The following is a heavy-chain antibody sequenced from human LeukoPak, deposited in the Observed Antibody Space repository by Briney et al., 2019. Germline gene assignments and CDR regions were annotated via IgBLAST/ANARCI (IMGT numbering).Heavy chain of an antibody. Sequence: QPGGSLRLSCAASGFTFGSYGMSWVRQAPGKGLEWVSFISPSGYRTSNADFVEGRLTISRDNPRDTLYLQMNSLRDEDTAGYYCAIMHGYYDGSGYWVQWGQGTLVTVSS. J-gene: IGHJ4*02. CDR1: GFTFGSYG. CDR2: ISPSGYRT. D-gene: IGHD3-22*01. CDR3: AIMHGYYDGSGYWVQ. V-gene: IGHV3-23*01.